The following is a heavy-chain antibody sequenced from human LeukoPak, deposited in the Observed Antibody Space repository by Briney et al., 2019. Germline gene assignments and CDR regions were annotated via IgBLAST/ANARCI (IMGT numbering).Heavy chain of an antibody. J-gene: IGHJ5*02. CDR2: INHSGST. V-gene: IGHV4-34*01. CDR3: ATFTVDGSGGQVGWFDP. CDR1: CGSFSGYY. Sequence: PSETLSLTCAVVCGSFSGYYWSWIRQPPGKGLEWIGEINHSGSTNYNPSLKSRVTISVDTSKKQFSLKLSSVTAADTAVYYCATFTVDGSGGQVGWFDPWGQGTLVTVSS. D-gene: IGHD3-10*01.